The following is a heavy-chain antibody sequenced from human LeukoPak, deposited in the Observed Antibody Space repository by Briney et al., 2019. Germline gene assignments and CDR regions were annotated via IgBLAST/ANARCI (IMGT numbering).Heavy chain of an antibody. CDR1: GGSISSSPYY. J-gene: IGHJ4*02. CDR2: IYHSGNT. V-gene: IGHV4-39*02. Sequence: PSETLSLTCTVSGGSISSSPYYWGWVRQPPGKGLEWIGSIYHSGNTYYNPSLKSRVTISVDTSKNQFSLKLSSVTAADTAIYYCARDFLGAGTVGATSGYWGQGTLVTVSS. CDR3: ARDFLGAGTVGATSGY. D-gene: IGHD1-26*01.